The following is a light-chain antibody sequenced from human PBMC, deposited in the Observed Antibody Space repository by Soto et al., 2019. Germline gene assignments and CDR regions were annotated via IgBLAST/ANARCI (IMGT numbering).Light chain of an antibody. J-gene: IGKJ4*01. CDR3: QQYNNWPALT. CDR1: QSVSTN. Sequence: EVVITHSPATLSASPGERATLSSRSSQSVSTNLAWYQQKPGQAPRLLIYGASTRATGIPARFSGSGSGTEFTLTISSLQSEDFAVYYCQQYNNWPALTFGGGTKVDNK. CDR2: GAS. V-gene: IGKV3-15*01.